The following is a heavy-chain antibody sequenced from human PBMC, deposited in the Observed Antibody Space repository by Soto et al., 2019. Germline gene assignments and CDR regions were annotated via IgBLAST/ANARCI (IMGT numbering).Heavy chain of an antibody. CDR3: ARGAITIFGVVIIPVRNYGMDV. CDR2: INPSGGST. Sequence: ASVNVSCKSSGYTFTSYYMHWVRQAPGQGLECMGIINPSGGSTSYAQKFQGRVTMTRDTSTSTVYMELSSLRSEDTAVYYCARGAITIFGVVIIPVRNYGMDVWGQGTTVTVSS. V-gene: IGHV1-46*01. CDR1: GYTFTSYY. J-gene: IGHJ6*02. D-gene: IGHD3-3*01.